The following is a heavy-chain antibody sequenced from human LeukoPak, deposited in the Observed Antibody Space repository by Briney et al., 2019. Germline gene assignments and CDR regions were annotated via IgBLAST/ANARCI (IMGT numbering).Heavy chain of an antibody. CDR3: ARDTIGIGLRLGEYTDY. D-gene: IGHD3-16*01. Sequence: SGTLSLTCAVSGGSISSSYWWSWVRQPPGKGLEWIGSIYYSGTAYYNPSLKSRVTISVGTSKKQFSLKLSSVTAADTAVYYCARDTIGIGLRLGEYTDYWGQGILVTVSS. V-gene: IGHV4-4*02. CDR1: GGSISSSYW. CDR2: IYYSGTA. J-gene: IGHJ4*02.